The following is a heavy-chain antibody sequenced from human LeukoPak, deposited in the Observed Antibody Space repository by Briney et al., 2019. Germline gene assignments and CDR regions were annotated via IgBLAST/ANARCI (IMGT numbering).Heavy chain of an antibody. V-gene: IGHV3-21*01. D-gene: IGHD1-1*01. CDR2: ISSSSSYI. CDR1: GFTFDDYG. J-gene: IGHJ4*02. Sequence: GGSLRLSCAASGFTFDDYGMNWVRQAPGKGLEWVSSISSSSSYIYYADSVKGRFTISRDNAKNSLYLQMNSLRAEDTAVYYCARAGYPQGDYDYWGQGTLVTVSS. CDR3: ARAGYPQGDYDY.